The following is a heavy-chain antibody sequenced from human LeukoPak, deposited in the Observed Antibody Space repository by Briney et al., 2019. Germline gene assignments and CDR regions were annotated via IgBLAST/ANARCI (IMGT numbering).Heavy chain of an antibody. CDR1: GFTVSSNY. CDR2: IYSGGST. D-gene: IGHD3-22*01. J-gene: IGHJ3*02. Sequence: GGSLRLSCAASGFTVSSNYMSWVRQAPGKGLEWVSVIYSGGSTYYADSVKGRFTISRDNSKNTLYLQMNSLRAEDTAVYYCARLCYYDSSGYYYYPSTTVNDAFDIWGQGTMVTVSS. V-gene: IGHV3-66*01. CDR3: ARLCYYDSSGYYYYPSTTVNDAFDI.